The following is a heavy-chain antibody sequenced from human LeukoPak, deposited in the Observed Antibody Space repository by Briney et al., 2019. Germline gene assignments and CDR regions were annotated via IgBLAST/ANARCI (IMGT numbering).Heavy chain of an antibody. CDR3: ARGGSRYDY. V-gene: IGHV3-7*03. CDR1: GFTFSSNW. J-gene: IGHJ4*02. CDR2: IKQDGSEK. Sequence: GGSLRLSCAASGFTFSSNWMSWVRQAPGKGLEWVANIKQDGSEKYYVDSVKGRFTISRDNAKNSLYLQMSSLRAEDTAVYYCARGGSRYDYRGQGTLVTVSS. D-gene: IGHD3-16*01.